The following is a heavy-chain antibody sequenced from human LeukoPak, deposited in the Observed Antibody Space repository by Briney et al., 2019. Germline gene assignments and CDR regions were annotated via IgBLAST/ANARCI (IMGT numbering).Heavy chain of an antibody. V-gene: IGHV3-23*01. CDR2: IGSSGTST. D-gene: IGHD6-19*01. Sequence: GGSLRLSCAASGFTFSTYDMTWVRQPPGKGLEWVSCIGSSGTSTYYADSVKGRFTISRDNSKNTLYLQMNSLRAEDTAEYYCAKTLRESSGREYFDLWGRGTLVTVSS. CDR1: GFTFSTYD. CDR3: AKTLRESSGREYFDL. J-gene: IGHJ2*01.